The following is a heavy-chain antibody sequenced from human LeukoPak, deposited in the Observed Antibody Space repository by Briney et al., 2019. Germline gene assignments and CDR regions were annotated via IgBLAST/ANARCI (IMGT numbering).Heavy chain of an antibody. CDR3: AKSRVRGVYYFDY. Sequence: GGSLRLSCAASGFTFRTYGMNWVRQATGKALECVAITSYDGSNEDYADSVEGRFTISRDNSKNTLYLQMNSLRAEDSAMYYCAKSRVRGVYYFDYWGQGTLVTVSS. J-gene: IGHJ4*02. CDR2: TSYDGSNE. CDR1: GFTFRTYG. V-gene: IGHV3-30*18. D-gene: IGHD3-10*02.